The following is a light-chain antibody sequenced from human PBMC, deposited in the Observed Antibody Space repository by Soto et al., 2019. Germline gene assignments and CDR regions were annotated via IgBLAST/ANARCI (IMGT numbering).Light chain of an antibody. CDR1: QSVSSY. J-gene: IGKJ3*01. V-gene: IGKV3-20*01. CDR3: QLYGGSPPRGT. CDR2: DAS. Sequence: EIVLTQSPATLSLSPGERATLSCRASQSVSSYLAWYQQKPGQAPRLLIYDASNRATGIPARFSGSGFGTAYSLIINRLEPEDFALYYCQLYGGSPPRGTFGPGTTVEI.